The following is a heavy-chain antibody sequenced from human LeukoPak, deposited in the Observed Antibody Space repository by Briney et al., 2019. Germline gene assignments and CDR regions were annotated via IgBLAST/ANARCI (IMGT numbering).Heavy chain of an antibody. J-gene: IGHJ4*02. V-gene: IGHV3-66*01. CDR2: IYSGGST. D-gene: IGHD1-26*01. Sequence: GGSLRLSCAASGFTVSSNYMSWVRQAPGKGLEWVSVIYSGGSTYYADSVEGRFTISRDNSKNTLYLQMNSLRAEDTAVYYCARDRGSYPYYFDYWGQGTLVTVSS. CDR3: ARDRGSYPYYFDY. CDR1: GFTVSSNY.